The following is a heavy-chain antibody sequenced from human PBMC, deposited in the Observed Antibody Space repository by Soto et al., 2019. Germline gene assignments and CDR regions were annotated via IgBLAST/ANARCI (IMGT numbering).Heavy chain of an antibody. CDR2: IYAGGNT. CDR3: VREKVTMIVGFYYFDY. D-gene: IGHD3-22*01. J-gene: IGHJ4*02. CDR1: GFTVNSNY. V-gene: IGHV3-66*01. Sequence: GSLRLSCAASGFTVNSNYMSWVRQAPGKGLEWVSVIYAGGNTHYADSVEGRFTISRDNSNNMLYLQMNSLRAEDTAVYYCVREKVTMIVGFYYFDYWGQGT.